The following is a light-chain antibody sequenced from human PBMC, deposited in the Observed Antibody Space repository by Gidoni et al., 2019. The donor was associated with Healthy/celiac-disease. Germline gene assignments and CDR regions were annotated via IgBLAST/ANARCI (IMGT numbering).Light chain of an antibody. V-gene: IGKV3-11*01. CDR1: QSVSSS. J-gene: IGKJ2*01. CDR3: QQRSNWPPLYI. Sequence: EIVLTQSPATLSLSPGERATLSCRASQSVSSSLAWYQQKPGQAPRLLIYDASNRATGIPARFSGSGSGTDFTLTISSLVPEDFAVYYCQQRSNWPPLYIFGQGTKLEI. CDR2: DAS.